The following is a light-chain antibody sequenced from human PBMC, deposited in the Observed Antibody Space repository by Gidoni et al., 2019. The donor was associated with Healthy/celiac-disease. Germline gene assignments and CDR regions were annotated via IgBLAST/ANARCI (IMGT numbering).Light chain of an antibody. J-gene: IGKJ2*01. CDR1: LSVLYSSNNKNY. V-gene: IGKV4-1*01. Sequence: DIVMTQSPDSLAVPLGERATINCKSSLSVLYSSNNKNYLAWYQQKPGQPPKLLIYWASTRESGVPDRFSGSGSGTDFTLTISSLQAEDVAVYYCQQYYSTPRAFGQGTKLEIK. CDR3: QQYYSTPRA. CDR2: WAS.